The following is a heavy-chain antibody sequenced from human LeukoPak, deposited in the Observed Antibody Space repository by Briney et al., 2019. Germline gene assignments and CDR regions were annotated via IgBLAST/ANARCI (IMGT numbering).Heavy chain of an antibody. CDR2: ITYSGTT. CDR1: GDSISSSTYSTTYY. V-gene: IGHV4-39*07. CDR3: ARASRPYDILTGYYYDAFDI. J-gene: IGHJ3*02. D-gene: IGHD3-9*01. Sequence: SETLSLTCTVSGDSISSSTYSTTYYWGWIRQPPGKGLEWIGSITYSGTTHYNASLKSRVTISVDTSKNQSSLKLSSVTAADTAVYYCARASRPYDILTGYYYDAFDIWGQGTMVTVSS.